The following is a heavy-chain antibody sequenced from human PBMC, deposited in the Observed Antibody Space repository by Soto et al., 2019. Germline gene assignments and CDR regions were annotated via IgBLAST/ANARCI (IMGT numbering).Heavy chain of an antibody. CDR3: ARKNYFVSGIYYKPPYYYYYSGMDV. V-gene: IGHV1-69*13. J-gene: IGHJ6*02. CDR2: IIPIFGTA. Sequence: SVKVSCKASGGTFSSYAISWVRQAPGQGLEWMGGIIPIFGTANYAQKFQGRVTITADESTSTAYMELSSLRSEDTAVYYCARKNYFVSGIYYKPPYYYYYSGMDVGGQGTTVTVSS. CDR1: GGTFSSYA. D-gene: IGHD3-10*01.